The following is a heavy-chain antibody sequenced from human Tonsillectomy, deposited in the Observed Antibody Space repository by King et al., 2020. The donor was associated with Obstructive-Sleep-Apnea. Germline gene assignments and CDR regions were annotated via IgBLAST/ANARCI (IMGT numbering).Heavy chain of an antibody. CDR3: AKGQQLAHWHFDF. D-gene: IGHD6-13*01. CDR1: GFTFSTYA. J-gene: IGHJ2*01. CDR2: VSGRGDGT. Sequence: VQLVESGGDLVQPGGSLRLSCAASGFTFSTYAMSWVRQAPGKGLEWVSSVSGRGDGTYYADSVKGRFTISRDNSKNTVLLQMNSLRAEDTALYYCAKGQQLAHWHFDFWGRGTLVTVSS. V-gene: IGHV3-23*04.